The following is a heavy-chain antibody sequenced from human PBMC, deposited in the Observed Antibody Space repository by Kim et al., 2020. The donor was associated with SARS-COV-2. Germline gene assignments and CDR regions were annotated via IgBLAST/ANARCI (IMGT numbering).Heavy chain of an antibody. CDR1: GFTFSSYA. CDR3: AREGYASGTMGDFDY. V-gene: IGHV3-30*04. Sequence: GGSPRLSCLASGFTFSSYAMSWIRQAPGKGPEWVAVTSSDGSIIYYADSVKGRFTISRANSRNTLYLDMDSLSAQDTAIYYCAREGYASGTMGDFDYWG. CDR2: TSSDGSII. J-gene: IGHJ4*01. D-gene: IGHD3-10*01.